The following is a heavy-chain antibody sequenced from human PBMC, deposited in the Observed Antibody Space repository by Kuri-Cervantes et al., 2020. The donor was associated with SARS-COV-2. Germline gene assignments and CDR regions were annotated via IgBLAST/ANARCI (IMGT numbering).Heavy chain of an antibody. CDR3: VGAYRQPWTIIFES. J-gene: IGHJ4*02. D-gene: IGHD3-16*01. CDR2: ISESGATI. V-gene: IGHV3-11*04. CDR1: GFTVSSNY. Sequence: GRSLRLSLAASGFTVSSNYMSWFRQAPGKGLGWVAYISESGATIYYADAVKGRFTISRDFAKNSLSLQMSTLGVEDTALYYCVGAYRQPWTIIFESWGQGTQVTVSS.